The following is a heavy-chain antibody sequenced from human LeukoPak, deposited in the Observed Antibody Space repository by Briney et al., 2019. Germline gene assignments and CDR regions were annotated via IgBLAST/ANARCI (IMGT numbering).Heavy chain of an antibody. D-gene: IGHD2-2*01. J-gene: IGHJ5*02. CDR2: IYYSGST. Sequence: SETLSLTCTVSGGSISSSSYYWGWIRQPPGKGLEWIGSIYYSGSTYYNPSLKSRVTISVDTSKNQFSLKLSSVTAADTAVYYCARTILSVVPAAIYWLDPWGQGTLVTVSS. CDR1: GGSISSSSYY. V-gene: IGHV4-39*07. CDR3: ARTILSVVPAAIYWLDP.